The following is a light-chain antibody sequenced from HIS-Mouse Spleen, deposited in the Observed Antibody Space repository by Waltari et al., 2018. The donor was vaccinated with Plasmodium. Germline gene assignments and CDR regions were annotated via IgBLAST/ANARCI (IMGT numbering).Light chain of an antibody. V-gene: IGLV3-25*03. CDR2: KDS. CDR3: QSADSSGTPNWV. Sequence: SYELTQPPSVSVSPGQPARITCSGDALPTQYASWSQQKQGQAPVLVIYKDSERPSGIPERFSGSSSGTTVTLTISGVQAEDEADYYCQSADSSGTPNWVFGGGTKLTVL. J-gene: IGLJ3*02. CDR1: ALPTQY.